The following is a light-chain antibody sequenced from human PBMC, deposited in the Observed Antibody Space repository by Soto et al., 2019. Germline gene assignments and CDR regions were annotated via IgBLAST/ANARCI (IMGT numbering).Light chain of an antibody. CDR1: QSISWW. CDR3: QQYNSYPLT. Sequence: DIQMTQSPSTLSASVGDRVTITCRASQSISWWLAWYQQKPGKAPKVLIYDASSLESGVPSRFSGSGSGTEFTFTISSLQPDDFATYYCQQYNSYPLTLGGGTKVDIK. V-gene: IGKV1-5*01. CDR2: DAS. J-gene: IGKJ4*01.